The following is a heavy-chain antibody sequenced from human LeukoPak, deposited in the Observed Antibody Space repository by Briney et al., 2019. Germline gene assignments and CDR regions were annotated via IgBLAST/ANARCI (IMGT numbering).Heavy chain of an antibody. J-gene: IGHJ4*02. D-gene: IGHD2-2*01. Sequence: GGSLRLSCAASGFTFSSYGMHWVRQAPGKGLEWVAVISYDGSSKYYADSVKGRFTISRDNSKNTLYLQMNSLRAEDTAVYYCAKGRGRQLSLTYDYWGQGTLVTVSS. CDR2: ISYDGSSK. CDR3: AKGRGRQLSLTYDY. V-gene: IGHV3-30*18. CDR1: GFTFSSYG.